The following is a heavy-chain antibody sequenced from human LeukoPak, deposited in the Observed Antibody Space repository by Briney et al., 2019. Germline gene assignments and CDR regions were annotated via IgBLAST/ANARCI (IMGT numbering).Heavy chain of an antibody. J-gene: IGHJ4*02. CDR2: IKQDGSEK. CDR3: ARGSGDLDY. D-gene: IGHD4-17*01. Sequence: PGGSLRLSCAASGFTFSNYWMSWVRQAPGKGLGWVASIKQDGSEKYSVDSVKGRFTISRDNAKNSLYLQMNSLRAEDTAVYYCARGSGDLDYWGQGTLVTVSS. CDR1: GFTFSNYW. V-gene: IGHV3-7*01.